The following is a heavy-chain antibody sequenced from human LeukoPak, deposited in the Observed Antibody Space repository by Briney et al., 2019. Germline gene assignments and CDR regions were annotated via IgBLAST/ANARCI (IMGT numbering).Heavy chain of an antibody. CDR2: ITGSGAFT. D-gene: IGHD3-10*02. V-gene: IGHV3-23*01. J-gene: IGHJ6*04. Sequence: PGGSLRLSCAASGFTFITYSMTWARQAPGRGLEWVSAITGSGAFTDYADSVKGRFTISRDNPKNSLYLQMNSLRAEDTAVYYCAELGITMIGGVWGKGTTVTISS. CDR3: AELGITMIGGV. CDR1: GFTFITYS.